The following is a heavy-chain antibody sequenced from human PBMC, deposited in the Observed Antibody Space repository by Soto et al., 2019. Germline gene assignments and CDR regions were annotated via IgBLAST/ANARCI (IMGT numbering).Heavy chain of an antibody. J-gene: IGHJ4*02. CDR3: TRGAERTVPPTVQRHLDWVCGH. Sequence: PSETLSLTCAVSGYSISSSNWWGWIRQPPGKGLEWIGYIYYSGTTYYNPSLKSRVTMSVDTSKNQFSLKLTSVTASDTATYYCTRGAERTVPPTVQRHLDWVCGHWGQGTPVTVSS. V-gene: IGHV4-28*03. CDR1: GYSISSSNW. D-gene: IGHD3-9*01. CDR2: IYYSGTT.